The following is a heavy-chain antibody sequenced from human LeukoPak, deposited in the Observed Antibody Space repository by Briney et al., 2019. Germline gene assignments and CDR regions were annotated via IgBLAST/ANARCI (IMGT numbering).Heavy chain of an antibody. CDR2: ISWNSGSI. V-gene: IGHV3-9*01. Sequence: HPGGSLRLSCAASGFTFDDYAMHWVRQAPGKGLEWVSGISWNSGSIGYADSVKGRFTISRDNSKNTLYLQMNSLRAEDTAVYYCAKSDTAMDTPFDYWGQGTLVTVSS. CDR1: GFTFDDYA. CDR3: AKSDTAMDTPFDY. D-gene: IGHD5-18*01. J-gene: IGHJ4*02.